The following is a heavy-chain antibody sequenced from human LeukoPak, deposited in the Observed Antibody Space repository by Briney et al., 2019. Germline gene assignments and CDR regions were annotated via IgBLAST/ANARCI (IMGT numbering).Heavy chain of an antibody. CDR1: GGSISSYY. CDR2: IYYSGNT. V-gene: IGHV4-59*12. J-gene: IGHJ4*02. Sequence: SETLSLTCTVSGGSISSYYWSWIREPPGKGLEWIGYIYYSGNTNYNPSLKGRVTISVDTSKNQFSLELSSVTAADTAVYYCARLGTNCGDYRFAFWGQGTLVTVSS. D-gene: IGHD4-17*01. CDR3: ARLGTNCGDYRFAF.